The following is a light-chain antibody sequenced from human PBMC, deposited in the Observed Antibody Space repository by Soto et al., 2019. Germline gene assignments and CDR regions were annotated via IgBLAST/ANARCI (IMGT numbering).Light chain of an antibody. CDR1: QSVNLN. CDR3: HQYQSYS. CDR2: GAS. J-gene: IGKJ1*01. V-gene: IGKV3-15*01. Sequence: ELVMTQSPAALSVSPGERATLSCRASQSVNLNLAWYQQKPGQPPRLLLYGASTRATGIPARFSGSGSGTDFTLTISSLQPDDFATYYCHQYQSYSFGQGTKVDIK.